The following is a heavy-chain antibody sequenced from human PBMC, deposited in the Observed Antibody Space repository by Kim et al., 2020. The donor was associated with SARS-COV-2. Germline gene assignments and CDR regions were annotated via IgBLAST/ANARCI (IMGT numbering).Heavy chain of an antibody. J-gene: IGHJ6*02. CDR2: TYYRSKWYN. Sequence: SQTLSLTCAISGDSVSSNSAAWNWIRQSPSRGLEWLGRTYYRSKWYNDYAVSVKSRITINPDTSKNQFSLQLNSVTPEDTAVYYCARASMIRGLTFSRYYYGMDVWGQGTTVTVSS. CDR3: ARASMIRGLTFSRYYYGMDV. CDR1: GDSVSSNSAA. D-gene: IGHD3-10*01. V-gene: IGHV6-1*01.